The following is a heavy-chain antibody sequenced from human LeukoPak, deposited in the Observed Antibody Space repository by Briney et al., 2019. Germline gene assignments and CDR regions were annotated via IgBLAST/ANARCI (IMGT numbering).Heavy chain of an antibody. CDR3: ARDYDFWSGYYSPTRGYFGY. CDR2: IRYDGSNK. J-gene: IGHJ4*02. V-gene: IGHV3-30*02. D-gene: IGHD3-3*01. Sequence: GGSLRLSCAASGFTFSGSGMHWVRQAPGKGLEWVSFIRYDGSNKYYTDSVKGRFTISRDNSKNTLYLQMDSLRAEDTAVYYCARDYDFWSGYYSPTRGYFGYWGQGTLVTVSS. CDR1: GFTFSGSG.